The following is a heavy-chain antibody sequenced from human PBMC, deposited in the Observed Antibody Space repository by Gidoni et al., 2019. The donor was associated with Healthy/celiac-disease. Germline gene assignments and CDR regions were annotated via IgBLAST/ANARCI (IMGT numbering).Heavy chain of an antibody. D-gene: IGHD3-10*01. J-gene: IGHJ4*02. CDR3: ARQSDYYGSGSYYNPDFDY. Sequence: QLQLQESGPGRVKPSETLSLTCTVSGSLISTSSYYWGWIRPPPGKGLEWIGSIYYRGSTYYNPSLKNRVTISVDTSKNKFSLKLSSVTAADTAVYYCARQSDYYGSGSYYNPDFDYWGQGTLVTVSS. V-gene: IGHV4-39*01. CDR2: IYYRGST. CDR1: GSLISTSSYY.